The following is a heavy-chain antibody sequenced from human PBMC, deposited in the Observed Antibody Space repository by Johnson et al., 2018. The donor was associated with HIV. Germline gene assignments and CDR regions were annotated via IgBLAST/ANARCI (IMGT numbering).Heavy chain of an antibody. CDR2: INWNGGST. J-gene: IGHJ3*02. CDR3: ARDTWVWAFDI. Sequence: VQLVESGGGVVRPGGSLRLSCAASGFTFDDYGMSWVRQAPGKGPERVSGINWNGGSTGHADFVKGRFTISRDNARNSLFLQVNSLRVEDTALYYCARDTWVWAFDIWGQGTMVTVSS. CDR1: GFTFDDYG. D-gene: IGHD6-13*01. V-gene: IGHV3-20*04.